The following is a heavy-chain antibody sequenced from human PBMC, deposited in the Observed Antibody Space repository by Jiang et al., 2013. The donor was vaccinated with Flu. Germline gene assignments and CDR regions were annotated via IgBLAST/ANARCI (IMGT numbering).Heavy chain of an antibody. V-gene: IGHV4-38-2*02. J-gene: IGHJ4*02. D-gene: IGHD3-22*01. CDR2: LSYGST. Sequence: TCAVSNYSISSGYYWGWIRQPPREGAGVDWEYLSYGSTYYNPSLKSRVTISVDTSKNQFSLKLSSVTAADTAVYYCARDPKMYYFDSSGNFDYWGQGTLVTVSS. CDR1: NYSISSGYY. CDR3: ARDPKMYYFDSSGNFDY.